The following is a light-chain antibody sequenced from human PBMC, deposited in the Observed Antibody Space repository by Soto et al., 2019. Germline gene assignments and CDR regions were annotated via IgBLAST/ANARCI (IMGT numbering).Light chain of an antibody. CDR3: LPTYSAARV. CDR2: DTT. V-gene: IGLV7-46*01. Sequence: QSVVTQEPSLTVSPGGTVTLTCGSSTGVVTSGHFPYWFQQKPGQAPRTLIYDTTNTQSWTPARFSASLLGGKAALTLSGAQPEDEADYYCLPTYSAARVFGGGTKVTVL. CDR1: TGVVTSGHF. J-gene: IGLJ3*02.